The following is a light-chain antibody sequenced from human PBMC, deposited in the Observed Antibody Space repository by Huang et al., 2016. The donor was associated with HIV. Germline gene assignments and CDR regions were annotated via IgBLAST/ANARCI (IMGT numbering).Light chain of an antibody. Sequence: EIVLTQSPGTLSLSPGERATLSCRASQSINSNYLAWYQHSPGQAPRLLIYGASRRATGIPERFSGSESGTDFTLTISRLEPEDFAVYYCQQYGSSPWTFGQGTNLEIK. CDR3: QQYGSSPWT. CDR1: QSINSNY. J-gene: IGKJ2*02. CDR2: GAS. V-gene: IGKV3-20*01.